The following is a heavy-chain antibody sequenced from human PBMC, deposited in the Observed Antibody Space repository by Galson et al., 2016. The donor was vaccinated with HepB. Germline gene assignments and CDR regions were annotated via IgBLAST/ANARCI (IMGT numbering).Heavy chain of an antibody. V-gene: IGHV4-59*01. J-gene: IGHJ4*02. CDR3: ARSDILTGHCDN. CDR2: IYYSGTS. Sequence: SETLSLTCTVSGDSIGRYYWTWIRQPPGKGLEWIDYIYYSGTSSHNPSLRGRVTMSVDTSTNQFSLELTSVSAADTAMYFCARSDILTGHCDNWGQGILVTVSS. CDR1: GDSIGRYY. D-gene: IGHD3-9*01.